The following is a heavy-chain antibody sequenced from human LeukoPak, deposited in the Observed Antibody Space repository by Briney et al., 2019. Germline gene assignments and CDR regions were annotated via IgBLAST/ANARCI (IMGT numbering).Heavy chain of an antibody. CDR2: ISGSGGST. J-gene: IGHJ4*02. CDR1: GFTFSSYA. V-gene: IGHV3-23*01. CDR3: AKAGRDGYNYDY. D-gene: IGHD5-24*01. Sequence: GRSLRLSCAASGFTFSSYAMSWVRQAPGKGLEWVSAISGSGGSTYYAGSVKGRFTISRDNSKNTLYLQMNSLRAEDTAVYYCAKAGRDGYNYDYWGQGTLVTVSS.